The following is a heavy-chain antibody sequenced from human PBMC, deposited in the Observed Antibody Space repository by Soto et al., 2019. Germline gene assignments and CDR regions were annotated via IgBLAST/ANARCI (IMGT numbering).Heavy chain of an antibody. V-gene: IGHV3-74*01. CDR2: INSDGSST. D-gene: IGHD2-2*01. J-gene: IGHJ4*02. CDR3: ARDGRPALDY. CDR1: GFRFCSYC. Sequence: GVPLRLAFSASGFRFCSYCMHWVRQAPGKGLVWVSRINSDGSSTSYADSVKGRFTISRDNAKNTLYLQMNSLRAEDTAVYYCARDGRPALDYWGQGTLVNVSS.